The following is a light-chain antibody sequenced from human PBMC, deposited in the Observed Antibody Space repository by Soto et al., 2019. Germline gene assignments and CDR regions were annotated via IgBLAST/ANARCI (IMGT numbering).Light chain of an antibody. V-gene: IGKV1-5*03. Sequence: DIQMTQSPSTLSSSVGDRVTITCRASQSISSWLAWYQQKPGKAPKLLIYNASSVESGVPSRFSGSGSGTDFTITISSLHPDDFATYYCQQYNSYPTFGGGTKVEIK. CDR1: QSISSW. CDR2: NAS. J-gene: IGKJ4*01. CDR3: QQYNSYPT.